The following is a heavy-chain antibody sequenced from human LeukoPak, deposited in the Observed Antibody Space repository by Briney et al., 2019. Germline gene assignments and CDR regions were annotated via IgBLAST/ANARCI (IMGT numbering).Heavy chain of an antibody. V-gene: IGHV4-59*01. CDR2: IYYSGST. CDR3: ARVTGYRIEDYFDY. Sequence: PSQTLSLTCTVSGGSLSSYYWSWVRQPPGKGLEWIGYIYYSGSTNYNPSLKSRVTRSGETSKNEFYLKLRSVTAADTAVYYCARVTGYRIEDYFDYWGQGTLVTVSS. CDR1: GGSLSSYY. D-gene: IGHD6-13*01. J-gene: IGHJ4*02.